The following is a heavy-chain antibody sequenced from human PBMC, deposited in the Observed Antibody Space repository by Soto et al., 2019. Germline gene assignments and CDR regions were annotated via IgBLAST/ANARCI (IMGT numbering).Heavy chain of an antibody. D-gene: IGHD3-3*01. CDR2: IYYSGST. Sequence: PSETLSLTCAVSGGSVSSGHYYWSWSRQPPGKGLEWIGFIYYSGSTSYNPSLKSRVTISVDTSKNQFSLKATSLTAADTAVYYCARARKATYITGGFDSWGQGTLVTVSS. V-gene: IGHV4-61*01. CDR1: GGSVSSGHYY. CDR3: ARARKATYITGGFDS. J-gene: IGHJ4*02.